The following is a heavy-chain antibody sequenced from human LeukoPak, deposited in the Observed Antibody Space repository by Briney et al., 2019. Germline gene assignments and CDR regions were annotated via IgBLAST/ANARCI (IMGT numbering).Heavy chain of an antibody. D-gene: IGHD5-24*01. V-gene: IGHV3-30*04. CDR3: ARVIGTDGYLYYFDY. Sequence: GGSLRLSCAASGFTFSSYAMSWVRQAPGKGLEWVAVISHDGSNEYYADSVKGRFTISRDNSKNTLYLQVNSLRGEDAAVYFCARVIGTDGYLYYFDYWGQGTLVTVSS. CDR1: GFTFSSYA. J-gene: IGHJ4*02. CDR2: ISHDGSNE.